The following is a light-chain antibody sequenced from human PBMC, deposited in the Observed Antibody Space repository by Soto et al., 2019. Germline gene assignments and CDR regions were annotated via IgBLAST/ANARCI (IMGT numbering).Light chain of an antibody. V-gene: IGKV1-9*01. J-gene: IGKJ5*01. CDR3: QQLFDSPIT. Sequence: DIQLTQSPSVLSPSIGESVTITFRASQVISTSLAWYQVKPGKAPKLLIYAASTLESGVPSRFSATVSGTEFSLTITSLQPEDFATYYCQQLFDSPITFGQGTRLEIK. CDR2: AAS. CDR1: QVISTS.